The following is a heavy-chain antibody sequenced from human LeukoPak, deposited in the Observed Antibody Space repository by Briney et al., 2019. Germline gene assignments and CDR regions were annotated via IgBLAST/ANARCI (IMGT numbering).Heavy chain of an antibody. CDR1: GGSISSYY. J-gene: IGHJ4*02. CDR2: IYYSGST. CDR3: ARASMVRGVDY. Sequence: SETLSLTCTVSGGSISSYYWSWIRQPPGKGLEWIGYIYYSGSTNYNPSLKSRVTISVDTSKNQFSLKLSSVTAADTAVYYCARASMVRGVDYWGQGTLVTVSS. V-gene: IGHV4-59*12. D-gene: IGHD3-10*01.